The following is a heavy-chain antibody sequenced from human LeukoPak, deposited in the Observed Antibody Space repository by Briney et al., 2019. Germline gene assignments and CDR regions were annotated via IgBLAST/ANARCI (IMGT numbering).Heavy chain of an antibody. CDR3: ARDRSLGEQLEFDY. CDR1: GGSISSYY. CDR2: IYYSGST. D-gene: IGHD6-13*01. V-gene: IGHV4-59*01. Sequence: SETLSLTCTVTGGSISSYYWSWIRQPPGKGLEWIGYIYYSGSTNYNPSLKSRVTISVDTSKNQFSLKLSSVTAADTAVYYCARDRSLGEQLEFDYWGQGTLVTVSS. J-gene: IGHJ4*02.